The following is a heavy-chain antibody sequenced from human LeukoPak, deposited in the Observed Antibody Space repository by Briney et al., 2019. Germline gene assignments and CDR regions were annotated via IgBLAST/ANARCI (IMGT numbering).Heavy chain of an antibody. CDR2: IYYSGST. CDR3: ARSGYPLDWYFDL. Sequence: PSETLSLTCTVSGGSISSGDYYWSWIRQPPGKGLEWIGYIYYSGSTNYNPSLKSRVTISVDTSKNQFSLKLSSVTAADTAVYYCARSGYPLDWYFDLWGRGTLVTVSS. V-gene: IGHV4-61*08. CDR1: GGSISSGDYY. J-gene: IGHJ2*01. D-gene: IGHD2-2*03.